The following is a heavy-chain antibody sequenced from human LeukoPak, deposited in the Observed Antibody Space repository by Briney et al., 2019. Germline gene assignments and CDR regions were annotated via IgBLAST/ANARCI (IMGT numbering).Heavy chain of an antibody. Sequence: GGSLRLSCAASGFTLSSYSMNWVRQAPGKGLEWVSSISSSSSYIYYADSVKGRFTISRDNAKNSLYLQMNSLRAEDTAVYYCARDRGIYSSGWYTVYWGQGTLVTVSS. CDR1: GFTLSSYS. CDR2: ISSSSSYI. V-gene: IGHV3-21*01. J-gene: IGHJ4*02. CDR3: ARDRGIYSSGWYTVY. D-gene: IGHD6-19*01.